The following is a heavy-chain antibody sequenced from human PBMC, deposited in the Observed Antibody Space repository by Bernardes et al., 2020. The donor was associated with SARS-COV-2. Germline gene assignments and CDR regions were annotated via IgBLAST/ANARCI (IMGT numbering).Heavy chain of an antibody. V-gene: IGHV4-61*02. D-gene: IGHD3-10*01. CDR1: GGSISSGSYY. CDR3: AREGASFYGSGSYYNVFDY. Sequence: SETLSLTCTVSGGSISSGSYYWSWIRQPAGKGLEWIGRIYTSGSTNYNPSLKSRVTISVDTSKNQFSLKLSSVTAADTAVYYCAREGASFYGSGSYYNVFDYWGQGTLVTVSS. CDR2: IYTSGST. J-gene: IGHJ4*02.